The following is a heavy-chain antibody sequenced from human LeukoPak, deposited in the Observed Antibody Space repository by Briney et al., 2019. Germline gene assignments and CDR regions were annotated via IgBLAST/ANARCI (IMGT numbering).Heavy chain of an antibody. CDR2: MNPNVGGA. J-gene: IGHJ4*02. V-gene: IGHV1-2*02. CDR3: ARGVFGESLES. D-gene: IGHD3-10*02. Sequence: GASVKVSCKASGHTFTGYYVYWVRQAPGQGLERMGWMNPNVGGANFPQKFQGRVTVTSVPAISAAYMELRRLRSDDTAVYYCARGVFGESLESWGQGTLVTVSS. CDR1: GHTFTGYY.